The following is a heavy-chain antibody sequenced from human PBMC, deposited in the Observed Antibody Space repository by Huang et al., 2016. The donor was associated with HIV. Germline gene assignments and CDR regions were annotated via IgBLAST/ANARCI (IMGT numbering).Heavy chain of an antibody. CDR3: AREDTVTTRNYYYVMDV. V-gene: IGHV3-53*01. Sequence: EVQLVESGGGLIQPGGSLRLSCAASGVTVSGNYMSWVRQAPGKGLEWVSIMYSGGNTYYADSVKGRFTISRDNSKNTLYLQMNSLRAEDTAVYYCAREDTVTTRNYYYVMDVWGQGTTVTVSS. D-gene: IGHD4-17*01. CDR1: GVTVSGNY. J-gene: IGHJ6*02. CDR2: MYSGGNT.